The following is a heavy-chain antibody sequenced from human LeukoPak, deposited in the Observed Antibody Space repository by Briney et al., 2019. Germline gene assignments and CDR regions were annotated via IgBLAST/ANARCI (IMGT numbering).Heavy chain of an antibody. J-gene: IGHJ4*02. Sequence: QPGGSLRISCAASGFTFSSYAMHWVRQAPGKGLEWVAVISYDGSNKYYADSVKGRFTISRDNSKNTLYLQMNSLRAEDTAVYYCARDSFDYWGQGTLVTVSS. CDR1: GFTFSSYA. V-gene: IGHV3-30-3*01. CDR3: ARDSFDY. CDR2: ISYDGSNK.